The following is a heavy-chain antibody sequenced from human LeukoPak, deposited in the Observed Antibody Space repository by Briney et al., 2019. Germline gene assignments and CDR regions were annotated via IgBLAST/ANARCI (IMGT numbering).Heavy chain of an antibody. V-gene: IGHV1-8*01. CDR2: MNPNSGNT. D-gene: IGHD3-3*01. J-gene: IGHJ4*02. Sequence: ASVKVSCKASGYTFTSYDINWVRQATGQGLEWMGWMNPNSGNTGYAQKFQGRVTMTRNTSISTAYMELSSLRSEDTAAYYCARAQRITIFGVAKRRYYFDYWGQGTLVTVSS. CDR1: GYTFTSYD. CDR3: ARAQRITIFGVAKRRYYFDY.